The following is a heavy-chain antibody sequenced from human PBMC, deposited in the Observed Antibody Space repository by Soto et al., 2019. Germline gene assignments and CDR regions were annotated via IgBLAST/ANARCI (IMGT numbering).Heavy chain of an antibody. CDR3: ARGPGGPDGPGDY. CDR1: GYTFTSYA. CDR2: FNAGNGNT. D-gene: IGHD2-15*01. Sequence: QVQLVQYEAEVKKPGASVKVSCKASGYTFTSYAMHWVRQAPGQRLEWMGWFNAGNGNTKYSQKFQGRVTITRDTSASTAYMELSSLRSEDTAVYYCARGPGGPDGPGDYWGQGTLVTVSS. V-gene: IGHV1-3*01. J-gene: IGHJ4*02.